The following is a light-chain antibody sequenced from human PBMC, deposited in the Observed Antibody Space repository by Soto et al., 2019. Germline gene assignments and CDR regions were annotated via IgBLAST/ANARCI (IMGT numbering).Light chain of an antibody. Sequence: EIVMTQSPATLSVSPGERATLSCRASQSVNSNLAWYQQKPGQAPRLLIFGASTRATGIPARFSGSGSGTEFTVTISSLQPEDFTVYYCQQYNNWPKTFGQGTKVEIK. J-gene: IGKJ1*01. CDR1: QSVNSN. CDR2: GAS. CDR3: QQYNNWPKT. V-gene: IGKV3-15*01.